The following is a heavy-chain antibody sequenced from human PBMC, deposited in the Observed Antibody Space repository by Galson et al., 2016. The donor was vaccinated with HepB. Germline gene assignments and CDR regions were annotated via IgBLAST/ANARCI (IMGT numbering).Heavy chain of an antibody. CDR2: IHYSGST. CDR1: GGSISGYY. D-gene: IGHD3-10*02. Sequence: SETLSLTCTVSGGSISGYYWSWIRQSPAKGLEWIGFIHYSGSTNYSPSLKSRVTISADTSKNQFSLRLTSVTAADTAVYYCAGDVRSRPLVNYYAMDVWGQGTTVTVSS. J-gene: IGHJ6*02. V-gene: IGHV4-59*01. CDR3: AGDVRSRPLVNYYAMDV.